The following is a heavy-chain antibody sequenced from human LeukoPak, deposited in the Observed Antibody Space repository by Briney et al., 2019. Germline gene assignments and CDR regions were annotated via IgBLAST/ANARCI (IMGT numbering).Heavy chain of an antibody. V-gene: IGHV3-20*04. Sequence: GGSLRPSCAASGFTFDDYGMSWVRQAPGKGLEWVSGINWSGGSTGYADSVKGRFTISRDNAKNSLYLQMNSLRAEDTAVYYCARDRVYYDSSAPDYWGQGTLVTVSS. CDR1: GFTFDDYG. CDR2: INWSGGST. D-gene: IGHD3-22*01. CDR3: ARDRVYYDSSAPDY. J-gene: IGHJ4*02.